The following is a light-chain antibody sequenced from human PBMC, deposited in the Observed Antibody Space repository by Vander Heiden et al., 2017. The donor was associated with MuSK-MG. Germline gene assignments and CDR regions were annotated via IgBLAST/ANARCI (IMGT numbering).Light chain of an antibody. CDR3: QQSDSTRYT. CDR1: QSISSY. V-gene: IGKV1-39*01. J-gene: IGKJ2*01. Sequence: DIQMTQSPSSLSASVGDRVTITCRASQSISSYLNWYQQKPGKAPKFLIYAASSLQSGVPSRFSGSGSGTGFTLTIIRLQPEDFATYYCQQSDSTRYTFGQGTKLEIK. CDR2: AAS.